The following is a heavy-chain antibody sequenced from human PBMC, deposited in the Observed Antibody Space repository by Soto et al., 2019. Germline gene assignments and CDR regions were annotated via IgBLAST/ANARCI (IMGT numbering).Heavy chain of an antibody. V-gene: IGHV1-2*04. CDR2: SNPNSGGT. Sequence: QVQLVQSGAEVKKPGASVKVCCKASGYTFTGYYMHWVRQAPGEGLEWMGWSNPNSGGTNYAQKMQGWVTMTRDTTISTAYMELSRLRSDDTAVYYCAREANRSYLGGHWFDPWGQRTLVTVSS. CDR3: AREANRSYLGGHWFDP. CDR1: GYTFTGYY. D-gene: IGHD3-16*02. J-gene: IGHJ5*02.